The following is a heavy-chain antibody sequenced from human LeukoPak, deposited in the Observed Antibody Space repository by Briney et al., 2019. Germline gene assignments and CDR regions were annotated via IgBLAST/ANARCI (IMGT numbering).Heavy chain of an antibody. V-gene: IGHV3-7*01. CDR3: TGGSDKVLSGEYCYYMDV. CDR1: GFTTHYW. Sequence: GGSLRLSCTASGFTTHYWLNWVRQSPGKGLEWVANIDRAGRVQHYVDSVEGRFTISRDSAKYSLDLEMHSLRAEDRAVYYCTGGSDKVLSGEYCYYMDVWGKGTTVTVSS. D-gene: IGHD2/OR15-2a*01. CDR2: IDRAGRVQ. J-gene: IGHJ6*03.